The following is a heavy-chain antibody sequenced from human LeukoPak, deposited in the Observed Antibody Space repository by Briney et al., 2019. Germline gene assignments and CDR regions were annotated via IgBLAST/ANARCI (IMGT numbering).Heavy chain of an antibody. CDR2: ISCDGSNK. J-gene: IGHJ4*02. D-gene: IGHD5-18*01. CDR1: GFTFSSYG. Sequence: GGSLRLSCAASGFTFSSYGMHWVRQAPGKGLEWVAVISCDGSNKYYADSVKGRFTISRDNSKNTLYLQMNSLRAEDTAVYYCAKAYPTEMDTAMVTSNYWGQGTLVTVSS. V-gene: IGHV3-30*18. CDR3: AKAYPTEMDTAMVTSNY.